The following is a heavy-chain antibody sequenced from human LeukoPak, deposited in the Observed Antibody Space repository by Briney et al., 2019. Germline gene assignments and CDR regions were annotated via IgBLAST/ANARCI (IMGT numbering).Heavy chain of an antibody. CDR1: GFTFEDYA. D-gene: IGHD3-10*01. V-gene: IGHV3-9*01. J-gene: IGHJ4*02. CDR3: AKDIFTMVRGVVDY. Sequence: GGSLRLSCAASGFTFEDYAMHWVRQAPGKGLEWVSGISWNSGSIGYADSVKGRFTISRDNAKNSLYLQMNSLRAEDTALYYCAKDIFTMVRGVVDYWGQGTLVTVSS. CDR2: ISWNSGSI.